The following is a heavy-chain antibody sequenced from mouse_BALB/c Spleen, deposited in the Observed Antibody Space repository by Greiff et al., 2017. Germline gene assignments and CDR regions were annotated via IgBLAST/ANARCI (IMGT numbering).Heavy chain of an antibody. CDR1: GFNIKDTY. CDR2: IDPANGNT. V-gene: IGHV14-3*02. Sequence: EVHLVESGAELVKPGASVKLSCTASGFNIKDTYMHWVKQRPEQGLEWIGRIDPANGNTKYDPKFQGKATITADTSSNTAYLQLSSLTSEDTAVYYCARGGSSGFAYWGQGTLVTVSA. D-gene: IGHD3-1*01. CDR3: ARGGSSGFAY. J-gene: IGHJ3*01.